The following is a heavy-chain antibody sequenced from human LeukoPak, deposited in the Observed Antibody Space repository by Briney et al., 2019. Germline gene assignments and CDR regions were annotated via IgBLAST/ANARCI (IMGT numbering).Heavy chain of an antibody. CDR1: GFTFSSYS. CDR3: ARNRRIAVAGSRDYYYMDV. D-gene: IGHD6-19*01. J-gene: IGHJ6*03. V-gene: IGHV3-21*01. CDR2: ISSSSSYI. Sequence: GGSLRLSCAASGFTFSSYSMNWVRQAPGKGLEWVSSISSSSSYIYYADSVKGRFTISRDNAKNSLYLQMNSLRAEDTAVYYCARNRRIAVAGSRDYYYMDVWGKGTTVTVSS.